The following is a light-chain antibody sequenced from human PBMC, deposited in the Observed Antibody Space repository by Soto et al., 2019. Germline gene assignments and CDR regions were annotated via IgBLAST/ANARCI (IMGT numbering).Light chain of an antibody. Sequence: DIQMTQSPSTLSASVGDSVTITCRASQSITSSLAWYQQKPGKAPKLLIYKASSLDSGVPSRFSGSGSGTEFTLTISSLQPDDFATYFCQQYNSYWTFGQGTKVDI. CDR1: QSITSS. J-gene: IGKJ1*01. CDR3: QQYNSYWT. CDR2: KAS. V-gene: IGKV1-5*03.